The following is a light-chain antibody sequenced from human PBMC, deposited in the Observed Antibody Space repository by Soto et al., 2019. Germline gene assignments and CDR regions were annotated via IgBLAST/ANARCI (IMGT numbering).Light chain of an antibody. CDR3: QQHNSFSIT. CDR1: QGIRND. J-gene: IGKJ5*01. CDR2: KAS. V-gene: IGKV1-17*01. Sequence: DIQMTQSPSCLSASVGDRVTITCRASQGIRNDLGWYQQKPGKAPKLLIYKASSLESGVPSRFSGSGSGTEFTLTINSLQADDFATYYCQQHNSFSITFGQGTRLEIK.